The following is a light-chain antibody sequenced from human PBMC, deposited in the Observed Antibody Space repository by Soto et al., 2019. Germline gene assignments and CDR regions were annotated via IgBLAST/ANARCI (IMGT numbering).Light chain of an antibody. Sequence: QSALTQPASVSGSPGQSITISCTGTSSDVGDYNFVSWYQQHPGKAPKLLIYEVIKRPSGVSSRFSGSKSGTTASLTISGLQAEDEADYYCSSYTSSITLMFGGGTQLTVL. CDR2: EVI. V-gene: IGLV2-14*01. CDR1: SSDVGDYNF. CDR3: SSYTSSITLM. J-gene: IGLJ7*01.